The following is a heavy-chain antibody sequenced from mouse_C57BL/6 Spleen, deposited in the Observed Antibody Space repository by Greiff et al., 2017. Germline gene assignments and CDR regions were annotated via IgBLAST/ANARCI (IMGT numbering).Heavy chain of an antibody. Sequence: KESCKASGYTFTSYWMDWVKQRPGQGLEWIGNIYPSDSETHYNQKFKDKATLTVDKSSSTAYMQLSSLTSEDSAVYYCARKDDGYYVGYWGQGTTLTVSS. CDR3: ARKDDGYYVGY. D-gene: IGHD2-3*01. CDR1: GYTFTSYW. CDR2: IYPSDSET. V-gene: IGHV1-61*01. J-gene: IGHJ2*01.